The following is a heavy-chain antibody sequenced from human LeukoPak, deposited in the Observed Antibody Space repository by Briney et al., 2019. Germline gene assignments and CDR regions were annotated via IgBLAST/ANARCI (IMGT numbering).Heavy chain of an antibody. CDR2: ISTHSGNT. CDR1: GGTFSSYA. Sequence: ASVKVSCKASGGTFSSYAISWVRQAPGQGLEWMGWISTHSGNTNYAQKLQGRVTMTTDTSTSTAYMEMRSLKSDDTAVYYCARGGNRHWFDPWGHGTLVTVSS. J-gene: IGHJ5*02. D-gene: IGHD2/OR15-2a*01. CDR3: ARGGNRHWFDP. V-gene: IGHV1-18*01.